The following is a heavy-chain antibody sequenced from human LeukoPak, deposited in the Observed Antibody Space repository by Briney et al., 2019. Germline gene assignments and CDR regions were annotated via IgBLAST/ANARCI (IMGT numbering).Heavy chain of an antibody. J-gene: IGHJ5*02. V-gene: IGHV4-4*07. CDR1: GGSISNYY. Sequence: SETLSLTCTVSGGSISNYYWSWIRQPAGKGLEWIGRIYTSGSTNYNPSLKSRVTMSVDTSKNHFPLKLSSVTAADPAVYYCARDYDILTAYPPTQLFDPWGQGTLVTVSS. D-gene: IGHD3-9*01. CDR2: IYTSGST. CDR3: ARDYDILTAYPPTQLFDP.